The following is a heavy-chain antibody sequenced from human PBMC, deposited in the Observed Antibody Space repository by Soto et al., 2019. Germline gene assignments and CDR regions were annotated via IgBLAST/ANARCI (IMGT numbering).Heavy chain of an antibody. Sequence: QVHLVESGGGVVQPGRSLRLSCAASGFNFNSYTFNWVRQAPGKGLEWVAMISPDGSKTNYADALKGRFTISRDNSNNKVFLQMNSLTTEDSAIYFCARGLLEVMVPFDHWGQGPLVTVS. D-gene: IGHD2-8*02. CDR3: ARGLLEVMVPFDH. V-gene: IGHV3-30-3*01. CDR2: ISPDGSKT. J-gene: IGHJ4*02. CDR1: GFNFNSYT.